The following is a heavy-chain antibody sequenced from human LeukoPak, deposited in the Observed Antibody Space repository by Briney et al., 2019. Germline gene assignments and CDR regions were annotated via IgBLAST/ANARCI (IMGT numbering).Heavy chain of an antibody. J-gene: IGHJ4*02. D-gene: IGHD3-10*01. CDR3: TSLAMIRGVIPFDY. CDR1: GFXFSDAW. Sequence: GGSLRLSCVASGFXFSDAWMSWVRQAPGKGLEWVGRIKSKTDSGTTDYAAPVKGRFTISRDDSKNTLYLQMNSLKTEDTAVYYCTSLAMIRGVIPFDYWGQGTLVTVSS. CDR2: IKSKTDSGTT. V-gene: IGHV3-15*01.